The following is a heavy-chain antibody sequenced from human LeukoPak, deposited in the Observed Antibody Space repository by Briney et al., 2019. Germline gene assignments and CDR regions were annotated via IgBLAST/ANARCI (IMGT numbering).Heavy chain of an antibody. D-gene: IGHD1-26*01. J-gene: IGHJ4*02. CDR2: VSNDGRNE. V-gene: IGHV3-33*01. CDR3: ARDSASTPLDY. CDR1: GFTFSSYG. Sequence: PGGSLRLSCATSGFTFSSYGIHWVRQAPGKGMGWVAVVSNDGRNEYYADSVQGRFSISRDNSKNTVYLQMNSLRAEDTAVYYCARDSASTPLDYWGQGTLVTVSS.